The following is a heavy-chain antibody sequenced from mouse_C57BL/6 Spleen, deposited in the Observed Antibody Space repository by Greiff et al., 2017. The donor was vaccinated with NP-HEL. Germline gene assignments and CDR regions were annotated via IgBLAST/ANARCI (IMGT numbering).Heavy chain of an antibody. Sequence: QVQLKQPGAELVRPGSSVKLSCKASGYTFTSYWMHWVKQRPIQGLEWIGNIDPSDSETHYNQKFKDKATLTVDKSSSTADMQLSSLTSEDSAVYYCASSGGRYGNPAWFAYWGQGTLVTVSA. D-gene: IGHD2-1*01. J-gene: IGHJ3*01. CDR3: ASSGGRYGNPAWFAY. CDR1: GYTFTSYW. CDR2: IDPSDSET. V-gene: IGHV1-52*01.